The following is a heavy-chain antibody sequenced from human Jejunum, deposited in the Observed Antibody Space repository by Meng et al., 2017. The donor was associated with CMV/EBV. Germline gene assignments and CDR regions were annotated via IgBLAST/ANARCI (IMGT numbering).Heavy chain of an antibody. CDR3: TKGARTSVQPWPARWFPCDY. J-gene: IGHJ4*02. Sequence: TCYYIGWLRQAPVPGLPWMGVIDPDNESTAYAQKFKGRVTMTRDTSPSTVYMELSSLTSEDTAVYYCTKGARTSVQPWPARWFPCDYWGQGTLVTVSS. D-gene: IGHD2-15*01. V-gene: IGHV1-46*01. CDR1: TCYY. CDR2: IDPDNEST.